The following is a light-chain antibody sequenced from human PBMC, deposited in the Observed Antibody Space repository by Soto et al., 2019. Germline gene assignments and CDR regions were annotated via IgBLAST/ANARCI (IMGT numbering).Light chain of an antibody. CDR3: SSYAGKGV. Sequence: QTVLTQPPSASGSPGQSVTISCTGTSSDVGDYNYVSWYQQHPGKAPKLMIYEVNKRPSGVPDRFSGSKSGNTASLTVSGLQTEDEADYYCSSYAGKGVFGGGTQLTV. CDR1: SSDVGDYNY. V-gene: IGLV2-8*01. CDR2: EVN. J-gene: IGLJ2*01.